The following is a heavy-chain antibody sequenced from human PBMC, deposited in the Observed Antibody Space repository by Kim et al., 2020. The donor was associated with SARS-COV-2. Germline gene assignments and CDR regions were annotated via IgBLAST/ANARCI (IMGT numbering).Heavy chain of an antibody. CDR1: GFTFSSYA. Sequence: GGSLRLSCAASGFTFSSYAMSWVRQAPGKGLEWVSAISGSSASTPYADSVKGRFTISRDNSRNTLYLQMNSLSADDTAVYYCTRHRLTMMIVGVSKWFDPWGQGTLVTVSS. D-gene: IGHD3-22*01. J-gene: IGHJ5*01. V-gene: IGHV3-23*01. CDR3: TRHRLTMMIVGVSKWFDP. CDR2: ISGSSAST.